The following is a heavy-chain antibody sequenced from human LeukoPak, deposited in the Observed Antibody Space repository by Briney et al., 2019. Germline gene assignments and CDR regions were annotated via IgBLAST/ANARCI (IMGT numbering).Heavy chain of an antibody. CDR1: GFTFTSSA. D-gene: IGHD3-9*01. Sequence: EASVKVSCKASGFTFTSSAVQWVRQARGQRLEWIGWIVVGSGNTNYAQKFQERVTTTRDMSTSTAYMELSSLRSEDTAVYYCAAGFGYDILTGYSPSWGQGTLVTVSS. CDR2: IVVGSGNT. J-gene: IGHJ5*02. V-gene: IGHV1-58*01. CDR3: AAGFGYDILTGYSPS.